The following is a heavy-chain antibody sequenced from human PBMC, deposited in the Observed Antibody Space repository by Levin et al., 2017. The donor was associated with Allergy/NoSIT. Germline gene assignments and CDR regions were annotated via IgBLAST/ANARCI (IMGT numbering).Heavy chain of an antibody. Sequence: GGSLRLSCAASGFTFSSYGMHWVRQAPGKGLEWVAVISYDGSNKYYADSVKGRFTISRDNSKNTLYLQMNSLRAEDTAVYYCAKDGAGTYYGIDYWGQGSLVTVSS. D-gene: IGHD1-26*01. V-gene: IGHV3-30*18. CDR2: ISYDGSNK. CDR3: AKDGAGTYYGIDY. CDR1: GFTFSSYG. J-gene: IGHJ4*02.